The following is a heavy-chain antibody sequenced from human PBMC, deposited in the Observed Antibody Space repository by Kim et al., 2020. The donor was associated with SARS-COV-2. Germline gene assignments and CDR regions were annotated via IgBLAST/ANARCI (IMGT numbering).Heavy chain of an antibody. Sequence: GGSLRLSCAASGFTFSNYAINWVRQAPGKGLEWVSYISSSSGKIDYADSVKGRFTISRDNAKNSVYLQMNSLRDEDTAVYYCARDRSLGSTLYYYFDYLGQGPLVAVSS. V-gene: IGHV3-48*02. CDR3: ARDRSLGSTLYYYFDY. J-gene: IGHJ4*02. CDR1: GFTFSNYA. CDR2: ISSSSGKI. D-gene: IGHD6-13*01.